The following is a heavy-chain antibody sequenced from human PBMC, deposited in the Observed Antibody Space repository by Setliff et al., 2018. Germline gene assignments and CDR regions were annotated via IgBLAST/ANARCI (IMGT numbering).Heavy chain of an antibody. CDR3: ARDATYYDFWSDYSPDAFDI. Sequence: PGGSLRLSCAASGFTFSNYAMGWVRQAPGEGLEWVSSISGSASSTYYADSVKGRFTISRDNAKNSLYLQMNSLRAEDTAMYYCARDATYYDFWSDYSPDAFDIWGQGTMVTVSS. V-gene: IGHV3-23*01. J-gene: IGHJ3*02. CDR2: ISGSASST. CDR1: GFTFSNYA. D-gene: IGHD3-3*01.